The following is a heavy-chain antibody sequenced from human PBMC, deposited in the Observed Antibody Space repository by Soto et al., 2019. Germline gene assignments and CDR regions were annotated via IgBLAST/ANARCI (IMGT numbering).Heavy chain of an antibody. CDR2: NYYSGST. Sequence: SETLSLTCTVSGGSISRSSYYWGWIRPPPGKGLEGIGSNYYSGSTYYNPSLKSRVTISVDTSKNQLSLKLSSVTAADTAVYYCARHATVVPAAIGNNWSDPWGQGTLVTVSS. D-gene: IGHD2-2*01. J-gene: IGHJ5*02. V-gene: IGHV4-39*01. CDR3: ARHATVVPAAIGNNWSDP. CDR1: GGSISRSSYY.